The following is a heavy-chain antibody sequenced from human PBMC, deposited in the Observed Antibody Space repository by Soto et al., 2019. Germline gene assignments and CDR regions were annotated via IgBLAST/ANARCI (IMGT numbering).Heavy chain of an antibody. CDR1: GGSIRSGNYY. Sequence: SETLSLTCTVSGGSIRSGNYYWYWVRQHPGKGLEWIAYINDIGSTNYSPSLESRVTLSVDKSKNQFSLKMNSVTAADTAVYFCVRSPGWYKIDSWGQGTLVTVSS. D-gene: IGHD6-19*01. CDR2: INDIGST. CDR3: VRSPGWYKIDS. J-gene: IGHJ4*02. V-gene: IGHV4-61*05.